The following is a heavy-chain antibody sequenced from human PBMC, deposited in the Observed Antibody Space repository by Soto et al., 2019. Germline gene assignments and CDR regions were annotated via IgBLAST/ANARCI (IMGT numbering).Heavy chain of an antibody. J-gene: IGHJ6*02. D-gene: IGHD3-3*01. CDR2: IIPIFGTA. CDR1: GGTFSSYA. V-gene: IGHV1-69*01. CDR3: ARRYDFWSGYSAAEETRYYYYGMDV. Sequence: QVQLVQSGAEVKKPGSSVKVSCKASGGTFSSYAISWVRQAPGQGLEWMGGIIPIFGTANYAQKFQGRVTITADESTSTAYMELSSLRSEDTAVYYCARRYDFWSGYSAAEETRYYYYGMDVWGQGTTVTVSS.